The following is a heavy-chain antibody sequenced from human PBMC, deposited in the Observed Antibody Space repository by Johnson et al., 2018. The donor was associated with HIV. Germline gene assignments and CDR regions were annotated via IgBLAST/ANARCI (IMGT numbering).Heavy chain of an antibody. V-gene: IGHV3-30*04. J-gene: IGHJ3*02. CDR2: ISSDGSNK. CDR3: ARGSWSSGSYGIWYAFDI. CDR1: GFTFSSYA. D-gene: IGHD1-26*01. Sequence: QMQLVESGGGVVQPGRSLRLSCAASGFTFSSYAMHWVRQAPGKGLEWVAVISSDGSNKYYADSVKGRFTISRDNSKNTLSLQMNSLRAEDTAVYYCARGSWSSGSYGIWYAFDIWGQGTMVTVSS.